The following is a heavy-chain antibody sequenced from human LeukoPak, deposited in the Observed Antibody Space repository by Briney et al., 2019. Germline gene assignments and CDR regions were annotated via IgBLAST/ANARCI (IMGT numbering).Heavy chain of an antibody. Sequence: ASVKVSCKASGYTFTGYYMHWVRQAPGQGLEWMGWINPNSGGTNYAQKFQGRVTMTRDTSISTAYMELSRLRSDDTAVYYCARGIPHYYDSSGYGFDPWGQGTLVTVSS. D-gene: IGHD3-22*01. CDR1: GYTFTGYY. CDR3: ARGIPHYYDSSGYGFDP. J-gene: IGHJ5*02. V-gene: IGHV1-2*02. CDR2: INPNSGGT.